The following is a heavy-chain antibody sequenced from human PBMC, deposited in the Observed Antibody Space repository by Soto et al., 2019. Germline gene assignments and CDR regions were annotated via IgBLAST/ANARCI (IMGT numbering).Heavy chain of an antibody. CDR3: ARGGGSDSFDF. V-gene: IGHV4-30-2*06. J-gene: IGHJ4*02. Sequence: PSETLSLTCSVSGGTLSYSGNSWTWIRQSPGKGLDWLGYISHLQTTYHNPSFNSPLSLSIDRTRNQFSLSLSSMTAADQAVYYCARGGGSDSFDFWGQGIQVTVSS. CDR1: GGTLSYSGNS. D-gene: IGHD2-15*01. CDR2: ISHLQTT.